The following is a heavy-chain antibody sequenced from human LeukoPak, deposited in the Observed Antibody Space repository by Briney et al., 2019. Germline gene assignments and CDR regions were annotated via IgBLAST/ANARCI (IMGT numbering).Heavy chain of an antibody. D-gene: IGHD3-10*01. Sequence: PGGSLRLSCAASGFTFDEYGMSWVRQAPGKGLEWVSGINWNGGSTGYGDSVKGRFTISRDNAKNTLYLQMNSLRVEDTAVYYCARDPFGSEGFWGQGTLVTVSS. J-gene: IGHJ4*02. CDR1: GFTFDEYG. V-gene: IGHV3-20*04. CDR3: ARDPFGSEGF. CDR2: INWNGGST.